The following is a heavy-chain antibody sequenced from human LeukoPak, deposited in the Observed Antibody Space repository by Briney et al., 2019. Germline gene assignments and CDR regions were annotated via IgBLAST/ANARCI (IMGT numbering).Heavy chain of an antibody. CDR2: IIPIFGTA. D-gene: IGHD3-3*01. CDR3: ARGSYYDFWSGYYTRGLYYYYYMDV. CDR1: GGTFSSYA. J-gene: IGHJ6*03. V-gene: IGHV1-69*13. Sequence: SVKVSCKASGGTFSSYAISWVRQAPGQGLEWMGGIIPIFGTANYAQKFQGRVTITADESTSTAYTELSSLRSEDTAVYYRARGSYYDFWSGYYTRGLYYYYYMDVWGKGTTVTVSS.